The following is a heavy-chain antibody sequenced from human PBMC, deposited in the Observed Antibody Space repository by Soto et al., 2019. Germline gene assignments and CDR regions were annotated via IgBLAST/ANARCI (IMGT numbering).Heavy chain of an antibody. D-gene: IGHD3-3*01. CDR1: GYTFTHFG. CDR3: ARDVPASGVATLDY. Sequence: QAQLVQSGPEVKKPGASVKVSCKASGYTFTHFGISWVRQAPGQGLKWIGWVSAYNGNTNFPQNFQGRLTLTTDTSTNTAYMELRGLTSGDTAFYYCARDVPASGVATLDYWGQGTLVTVSS. V-gene: IGHV1-18*01. CDR2: VSAYNGNT. J-gene: IGHJ4*02.